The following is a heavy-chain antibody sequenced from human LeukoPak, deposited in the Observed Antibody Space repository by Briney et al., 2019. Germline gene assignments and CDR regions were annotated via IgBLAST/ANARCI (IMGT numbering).Heavy chain of an antibody. V-gene: IGHV5-51*03. Sequence: KPGESLKISCKGSGYSFTSYWIGWVRQMPGKGLEWMGIIYPGDSDTRYSPSFQGQVTISADKSISTAYLQWSSLKASDTAMYYCARPWGDIVATMPGGYFDLWGRGTLVTVSS. J-gene: IGHJ2*01. CDR1: GYSFTSYW. CDR2: IYPGDSDT. CDR3: ARPWGDIVATMPGGYFDL. D-gene: IGHD5-12*01.